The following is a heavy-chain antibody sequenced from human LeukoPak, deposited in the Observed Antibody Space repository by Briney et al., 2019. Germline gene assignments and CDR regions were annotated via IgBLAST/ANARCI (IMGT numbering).Heavy chain of an antibody. D-gene: IGHD3-10*01. J-gene: IGHJ3*02. Sequence: SETLSLTCTVSGGSISSGGYYWSWIRQPPGKGLEWIGYIYHSGSTYYNPSLKSRVTISVDRSKNQFSLKLSSVTAADTAVYYCARDRGTMVRGVMGAFDIWGQGTMVTVSS. CDR1: GGSISSGGYY. CDR2: IYHSGST. V-gene: IGHV4-30-2*01. CDR3: ARDRGTMVRGVMGAFDI.